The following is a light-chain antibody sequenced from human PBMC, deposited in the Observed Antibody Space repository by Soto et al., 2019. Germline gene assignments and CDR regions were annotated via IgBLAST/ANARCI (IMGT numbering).Light chain of an antibody. Sequence: EIVLTQSPGTLSLSPGERATLSCRASQTVTNDYLAWYQHKPGQAPSLLIFAASSRAAGIPDRFNGSGSGKDFTLTISRLEREDFAVYHCQQYGVSPYTFGQGTKLEIK. CDR3: QQYGVSPYT. CDR2: AAS. J-gene: IGKJ2*01. V-gene: IGKV3-20*01. CDR1: QTVTNDY.